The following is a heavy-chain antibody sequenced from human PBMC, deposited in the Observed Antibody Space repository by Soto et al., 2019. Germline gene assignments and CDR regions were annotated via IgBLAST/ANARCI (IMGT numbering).Heavy chain of an antibody. Sequence: EVQLVESGGGLVQPGGSLRLSCAASGFTFSSYSMNWVRQAPGKGLEWVSYISSSSSTIYYADPVKGRFTISRDNAKNSLYLQTTSLRDEDTAVYYCAREGGNLNWFDPWGQGTLVTVSS. CDR2: ISSSSSTI. V-gene: IGHV3-48*02. D-gene: IGHD1-26*01. CDR3: AREGGNLNWFDP. CDR1: GFTFSSYS. J-gene: IGHJ5*02.